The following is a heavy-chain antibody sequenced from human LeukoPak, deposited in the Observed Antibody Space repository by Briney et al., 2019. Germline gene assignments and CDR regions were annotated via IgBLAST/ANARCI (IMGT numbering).Heavy chain of an antibody. V-gene: IGHV3-53*01. CDR3: ARDLSY. J-gene: IGHJ4*02. CDR2: IYSGVNT. CDR1: GFTVSSNY. Sequence: GGSLRLSCAASGFTVSSNYMSWVRQAPGKGLEWVAVIYSGVNTYYADSVKGRFTISRDNSKNTLYLQMNSLRAEDTAVYYCARDLSYWGQGTLVTASS.